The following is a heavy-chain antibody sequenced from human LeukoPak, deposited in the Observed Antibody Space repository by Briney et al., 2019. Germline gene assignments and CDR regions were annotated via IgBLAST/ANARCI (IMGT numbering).Heavy chain of an antibody. V-gene: IGHV3-30-3*01. CDR1: GFSFSNYA. CDR2: ISYDGSNE. Sequence: PGGSLRLSCAASGFSFSNYAMHWVRQAPGKGLEWVAVISYDGSNEYYADSVKGRFTISRDNSKNTLYLQMNSLRAEDTAVYYCARDVYGMDVWGQGTTVTVPS. CDR3: ARDVYGMDV. J-gene: IGHJ6*02.